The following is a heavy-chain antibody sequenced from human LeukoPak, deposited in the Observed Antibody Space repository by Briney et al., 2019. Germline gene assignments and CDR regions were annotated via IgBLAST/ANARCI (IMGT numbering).Heavy chain of an antibody. CDR2: LSVSGGI. J-gene: IGHJ4*02. Sequence: GSLRLSCAASGLTFSSYAMSWVRQAPGKGLEWVSTLSVSGGIYYADSVKGRFTISRDNSKNTLYLQMNSLRAEDTAVYYCAKGQNSYSSSWPTPDYWGQGTLVTVSS. V-gene: IGHV3-23*01. D-gene: IGHD6-13*01. CDR1: GLTFSSYA. CDR3: AKGQNSYSSSWPTPDY.